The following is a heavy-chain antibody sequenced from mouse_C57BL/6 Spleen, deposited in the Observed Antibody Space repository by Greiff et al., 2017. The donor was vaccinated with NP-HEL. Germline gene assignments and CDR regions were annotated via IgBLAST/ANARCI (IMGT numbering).Heavy chain of an antibody. CDR1: GYTFTSYW. J-gene: IGHJ4*01. V-gene: IGHV1-55*01. CDR2: IYPGSGST. D-gene: IGHD1-1*01. Sequence: VQLQQPGAELVKPGASVKMSCKASGYTFTSYWITWVKQRPGQGLEWIGDIYPGSGSTNYNEKFKSKATLTVDTSSSTAYMQLSSLTSEDSAVYDCARGLLLRGYAMDYWGQGTSVTVSS. CDR3: ARGLLLRGYAMDY.